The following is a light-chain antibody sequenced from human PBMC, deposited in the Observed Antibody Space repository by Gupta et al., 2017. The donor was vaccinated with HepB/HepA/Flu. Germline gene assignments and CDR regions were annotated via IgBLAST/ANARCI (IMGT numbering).Light chain of an antibody. J-gene: IGKJ1*01. CDR3: QQRSDCPIR. Sequence: EIVLTHSPATLSLSPGERATLSCRASQSVSSYLAWYQQKPGQAPRLLIYDASNRATGILARFSGSGSGTXFTLTIXSLAPEDFAVYYCQQRSDCPIRFGXGTKVEIK. CDR1: QSVSSY. CDR2: DAS. V-gene: IGKV3-11*01.